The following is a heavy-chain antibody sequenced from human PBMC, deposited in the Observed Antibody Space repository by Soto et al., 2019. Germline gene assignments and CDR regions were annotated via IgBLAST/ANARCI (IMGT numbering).Heavy chain of an antibody. J-gene: IGHJ2*01. CDR3: TTEESRICSSTSGYLGYFDL. V-gene: IGHV3-15*01. CDR1: GFTFSNAW. CDR2: IKSKTDGGTT. D-gene: IGHD2-2*01. Sequence: EVQLVESGGGLVKPGGSLRLSCAASGFTFSNAWMSWVRQAPGKGLEWVGRIKSKTDGGTTDYAAPVKGRFTISRDDSKNTLYLQMNSLKTEDTAVYYCTTEESRICSSTSGYLGYFDLWGRGTLVTVSS.